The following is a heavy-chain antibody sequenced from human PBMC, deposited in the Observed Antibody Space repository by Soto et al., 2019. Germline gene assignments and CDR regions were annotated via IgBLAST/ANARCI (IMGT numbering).Heavy chain of an antibody. CDR2: IYWDDEK. Sequence: QITLKASGPTLVKPTQTLTLTCTFSGFSLSTSGVGVGWIRQPPGKALEWLEIIYWDDEKRYSPSLKTRLTVTKDTSNNQVVLTMTNVDPVDTATYYCAHRAYFDSGKQFDYWGQGTLVSVSS. CDR1: GFSLSTSGVG. V-gene: IGHV2-5*02. CDR3: AHRAYFDSGKQFDY. D-gene: IGHD3-10*01. J-gene: IGHJ4*02.